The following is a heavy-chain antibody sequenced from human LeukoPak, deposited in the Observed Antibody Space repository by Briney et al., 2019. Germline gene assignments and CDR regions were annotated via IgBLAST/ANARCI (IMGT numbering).Heavy chain of an antibody. D-gene: IGHD4-17*01. CDR3: ARDYPDYADAFDI. V-gene: IGHV4-59*01. Sequence: PETLSLTSTVSGGSLSPYYWSWIRQPPGMGLEWIGYISNRGSTNYNPSLKRRVTILVDTSKNQLSLKLSSVTAADTAVYYCARDYPDYADAFDIWGQGTMVTVSS. CDR1: GGSLSPYY. CDR2: ISNRGST. J-gene: IGHJ3*02.